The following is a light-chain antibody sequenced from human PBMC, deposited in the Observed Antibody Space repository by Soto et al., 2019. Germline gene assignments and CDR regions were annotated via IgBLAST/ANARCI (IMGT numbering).Light chain of an antibody. J-gene: IGLJ1*01. V-gene: IGLV2-14*03. CDR1: SRDVGAYDY. Sequence: QSVLTQPPSLSGSPVQSITISCTGTSRDVGAYDYVSWYLQYPDNAPQLLIYYVDHRPSGVSSRFSGSKSGNTASLTISGLQTEDAGDYYCCSYADGSIYFFGTGTKVTVL. CDR2: YVD. CDR3: CSYADGSIYF.